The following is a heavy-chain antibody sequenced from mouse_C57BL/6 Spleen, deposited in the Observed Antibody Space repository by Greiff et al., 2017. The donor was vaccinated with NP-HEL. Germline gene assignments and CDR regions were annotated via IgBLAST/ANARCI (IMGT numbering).Heavy chain of an antibody. CDR2: IDPSDSET. J-gene: IGHJ2*01. CDR1: CYTFTSYW. Sequence: QVQLKQPGAELVRPGSSVKLSCKASCYTFTSYWMHWVKQRPIQGLEWIGNIDPSDSETHYNQKFKDKATLTVDKSSSTAYMQLSSLTSEDSAVYYCARGDEDYYGNYGDYWGQGTTLTVSS. D-gene: IGHD2-1*01. CDR3: ARGDEDYYGNYGDY. V-gene: IGHV1-52*01.